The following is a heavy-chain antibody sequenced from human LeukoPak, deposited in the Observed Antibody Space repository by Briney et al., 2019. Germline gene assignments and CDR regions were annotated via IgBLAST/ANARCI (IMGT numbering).Heavy chain of an antibody. CDR3: ARDIVVVPAAIPVSSLGYYYYGMDV. Sequence: GGTLTLSCPASGFTFSSYWMSWVRQAPGKGLEGVANIKQDGSEKYNVDSVKGRFIISRDNAKNSLYLQMNSLRAEDTAVYYCARDIVVVPAAIPVSSLGYYYYGMDVWGQGTTVTVSS. V-gene: IGHV3-7*01. J-gene: IGHJ6*02. CDR2: IKQDGSEK. CDR1: GFTFSSYW. D-gene: IGHD2-2*02.